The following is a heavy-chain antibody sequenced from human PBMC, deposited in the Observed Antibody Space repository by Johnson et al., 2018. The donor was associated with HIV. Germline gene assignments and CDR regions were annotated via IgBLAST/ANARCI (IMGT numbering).Heavy chain of an antibody. CDR2: ISYDGNSK. CDR3: ARLPSGYSREAFDI. Sequence: QVQLVESGGGVVQPGRSLRLSCAASGFTFSSYPMHWVRQAPGKGLEWVAFISYDGNSKYFADSVKGRFTISRDNSKNTLYLQMNSLRPEDTAVYYCARLPSGYSREAFDIWGQGTMVTVSS. V-gene: IGHV3-30*04. CDR1: GFTFSSYP. J-gene: IGHJ3*02. D-gene: IGHD5-18*01.